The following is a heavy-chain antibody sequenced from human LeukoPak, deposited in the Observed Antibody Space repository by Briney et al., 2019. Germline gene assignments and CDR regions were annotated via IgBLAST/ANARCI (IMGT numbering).Heavy chain of an antibody. J-gene: IGHJ4*02. Sequence: GGSLRLSCAASGFTFSSYAMSWVRQAPGKGLEWFSVISSSGGSTYYADSVKGRFTISRDNSRNTLDLQMNSLRVEDTAVYFCAKQGGAVAYTVRDYWGQGTLVTVSS. D-gene: IGHD6-19*01. V-gene: IGHV3-23*01. CDR1: GFTFSSYA. CDR3: AKQGGAVAYTVRDY. CDR2: ISSSGGST.